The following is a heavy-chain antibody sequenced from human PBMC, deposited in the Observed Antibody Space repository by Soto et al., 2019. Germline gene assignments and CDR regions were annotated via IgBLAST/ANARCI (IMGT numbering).Heavy chain of an antibody. D-gene: IGHD1-26*01. Sequence: QITLKESGPTLVKPTQTLTLTCTFSGFSLSTSGVGVGWIRQPPGKALEWLALIYWDDDKRYSPSLKSRLTITKAPSTNHVVLTLTNMAPVDTPTYSCAHSVPCLWEILGWFDPWGQGTLVTLSS. V-gene: IGHV2-5*02. J-gene: IGHJ5*02. CDR3: AHSVPCLWEILGWFDP. CDR2: IYWDDDK. CDR1: GFSLSTSGVG.